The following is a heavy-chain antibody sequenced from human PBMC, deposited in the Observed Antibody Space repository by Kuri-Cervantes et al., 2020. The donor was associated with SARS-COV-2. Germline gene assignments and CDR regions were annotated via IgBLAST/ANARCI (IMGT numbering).Heavy chain of an antibody. V-gene: IGHV3-9*01. D-gene: IGHD2-2*02. CDR2: ISWNSGSI. CDR3: AIEIGYCSSTSCYKYFQH. J-gene: IGHJ1*01. Sequence: GGSLRLSCAASGFTFDDYAMHWVRQAPGKGLEWVSGISWNSGSIGYADSVKGRFTISRDNAKNSLYLQMNSLRAEDTALYYCAIEIGYCSSTSCYKYFQHWGQGTLVTVSS. CDR1: GFTFDDYA.